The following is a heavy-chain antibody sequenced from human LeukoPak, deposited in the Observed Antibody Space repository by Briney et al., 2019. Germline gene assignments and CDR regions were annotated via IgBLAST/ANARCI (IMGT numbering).Heavy chain of an antibody. CDR2: IIPIFGTA. CDR3: ARDGPPEYYFDY. V-gene: IGHV1-69*05. CDR1: GGTFSSYA. J-gene: IGHJ4*02. Sequence: ASVKVSCKASGGTFSSYAISWVRQAPGQGLEWMGGIIPIFGTANYAQKFQGRVTITTDESTSTAYMELSSLRSEDTAVYYCARDGPPEYYFDYWGQGTLVTVSP.